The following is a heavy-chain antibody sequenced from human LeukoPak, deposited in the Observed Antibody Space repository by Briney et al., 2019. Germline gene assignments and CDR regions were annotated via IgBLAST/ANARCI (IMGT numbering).Heavy chain of an antibody. CDR3: ARDHEDYYDSSGYYTF. CDR2: ISAYNGNT. Sequence: ASMKVSCKASGYTFTSYGISWVRQAPGQGLEWMGWISAYNGNTNYAQKLQGRVTMTTDTSTSTAYMELRSLRSDDTAVYYCARDHEDYYDSSGYYTFWGQGTLVTVSS. V-gene: IGHV1-18*01. J-gene: IGHJ4*02. CDR1: GYTFTSYG. D-gene: IGHD3-22*01.